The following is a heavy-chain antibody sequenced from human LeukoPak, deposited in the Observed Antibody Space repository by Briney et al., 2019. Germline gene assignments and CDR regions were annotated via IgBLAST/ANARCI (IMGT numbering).Heavy chain of an antibody. CDR1: GFTFSSYS. J-gene: IGHJ4*02. V-gene: IGHV3-48*01. Sequence: GGSLRLSCAASGFTFSSYSMNWVRQAPGKGLEWVSYISSSSSTIYYADSVKGRFTISRDNAKNSLYLQMNSLRAEDTAVYYCARGREDLEWLLSDYWGQGTLVTVSS. CDR2: ISSSSSTI. D-gene: IGHD3-3*01. CDR3: ARGREDLEWLLSDY.